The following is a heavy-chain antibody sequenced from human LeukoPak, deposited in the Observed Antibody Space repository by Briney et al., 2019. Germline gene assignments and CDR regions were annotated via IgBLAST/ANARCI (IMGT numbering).Heavy chain of an antibody. CDR2: IIPIFGTA. Sequence: SVKVSCKASGGTFSSYAVSWVRQAPGQGLEWMGGIIPIFGTANYAQKFQGRVTITADKSTSTAYMELSSLRSEDTAVYYCARDGGYCSGGSCLDAFDIWGQGTMVTVSS. D-gene: IGHD2-15*01. CDR1: GGTFSSYA. CDR3: ARDGGYCSGGSCLDAFDI. J-gene: IGHJ3*02. V-gene: IGHV1-69*06.